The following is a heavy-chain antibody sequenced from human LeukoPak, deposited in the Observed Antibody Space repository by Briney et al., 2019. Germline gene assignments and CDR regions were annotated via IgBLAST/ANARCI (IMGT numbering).Heavy chain of an antibody. CDR3: ANGSSGYFADL. V-gene: IGHV3-23*01. D-gene: IGHD3-22*01. CDR2: ISNDGGGT. J-gene: IGHJ5*02. CDR1: GFIFNNYG. Sequence: GGSLRLSCAASGFIFNNYGLIWVRQAPGKGLEWVSAISNDGGGTTYADFVNGRFTISRDNSKNTLFLQMNSLRAEDTALYYCANGSSGYFADLWGQGTLVTVSS.